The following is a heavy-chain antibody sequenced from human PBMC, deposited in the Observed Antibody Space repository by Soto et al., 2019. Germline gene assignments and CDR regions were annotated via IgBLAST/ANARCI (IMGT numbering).Heavy chain of an antibody. Sequence: QVQLVESGGGVVHPGRSLRLSCAASGFTFSPYVVHWVRQAPGKGLEWVAVISYDGNTEYYADSVKGRFTIARDNSKSTLHLQMNSLRVEDTALYYCASVQTTVTTNDAFDICGQGTMVTVSP. CDR1: GFTFSPYV. V-gene: IGHV3-30-3*01. CDR3: ASVQTTVTTNDAFDI. CDR2: ISYDGNTE. D-gene: IGHD4-17*01. J-gene: IGHJ3*02.